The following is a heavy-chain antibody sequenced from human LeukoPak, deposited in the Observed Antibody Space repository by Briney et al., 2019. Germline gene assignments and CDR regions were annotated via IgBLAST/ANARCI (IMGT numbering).Heavy chain of an antibody. D-gene: IGHD1-26*01. V-gene: IGHV4-59*01. CDR3: ARVDSGTYYMPFDY. Sequence: SETLSLTCTVSGGSLIPYYWSWIRQPPGKGLEWIGYIYHSGTTNYSPPLKGRATLSVDTSKNQISLRLSSVTAAGTAVYFCARVDSGTYYMPFDYWGQGSLVTVSS. J-gene: IGHJ4*02. CDR1: GGSLIPYY. CDR2: IYHSGTT.